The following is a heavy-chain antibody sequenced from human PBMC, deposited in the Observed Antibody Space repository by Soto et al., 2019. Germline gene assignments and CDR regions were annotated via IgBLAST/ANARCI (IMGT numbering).Heavy chain of an antibody. CDR1: GFTFSSYA. J-gene: IGHJ4*02. CDR2: VSHDGKSG. V-gene: IGHV3-30*14. Sequence: QVQLVESGGGVVQPGRSLRLSCAASGFTFSSYAMHWVRRAPGKGLEWVAAVSHDGKSGFYAEAVRGRFTVCRDNSNNLVYLQMDRLRPEDTALFSCARFDKFSGGWSWGQGTAVTVSS. CDR3: ARFDKFSGGWS. D-gene: IGHD6-19*01.